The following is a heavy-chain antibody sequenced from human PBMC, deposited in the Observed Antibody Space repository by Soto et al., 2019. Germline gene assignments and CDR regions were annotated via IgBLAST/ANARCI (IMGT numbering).Heavy chain of an antibody. Sequence: ASVKVSCKASGYTFTSYGISWVRQAPGQGLEWMGWISAYNGNTNYAQKLQGRVTMTTDTSTSTAYMELRSLRSDDTAVYYCARVSLLMYSSSNWFDPWGQGTLVTVSS. CDR1: GYTFTSYG. V-gene: IGHV1-18*01. CDR2: ISAYNGNT. CDR3: ARVSLLMYSSSNWFDP. D-gene: IGHD6-6*01. J-gene: IGHJ5*02.